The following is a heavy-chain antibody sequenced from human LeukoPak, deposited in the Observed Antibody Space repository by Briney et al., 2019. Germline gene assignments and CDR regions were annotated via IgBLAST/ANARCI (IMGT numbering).Heavy chain of an antibody. CDR1: GGSISSSSCY. V-gene: IGHV4-39*07. D-gene: IGHD4-11*01. CDR3: ARVYSNYRAWFDP. Sequence: SETLSLTCTVSGGSISSSSCYWGWIRQPPGKGLEWIGSIYYSGSTYYNPSLKSRVTISVDTSKNQFSLKLSSVTAADTAVYYCARVYSNYRAWFDPWGQGTLVTVSS. J-gene: IGHJ5*02. CDR2: IYYSGST.